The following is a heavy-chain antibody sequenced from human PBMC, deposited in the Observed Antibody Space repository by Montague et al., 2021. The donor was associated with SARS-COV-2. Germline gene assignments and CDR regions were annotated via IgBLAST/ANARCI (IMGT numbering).Heavy chain of an antibody. CDR2: IYYSGST. D-gene: IGHD3-3*01. V-gene: IGHV4-31*11. CDR3: ARSSAPSITIFGVSNTYWYFDP. Sequence: TLSLTCAVYGVSFSGYYWSWIRQHPGKGLEWIGYIYYSGSTYYNPSLKSRVTISVDTSKNQFSLKLSSVTAADTAVYYCARSSAPSITIFGVSNTYWYFDPWGRGTLVTVSS. J-gene: IGHJ2*01. CDR1: GVSFSGYY.